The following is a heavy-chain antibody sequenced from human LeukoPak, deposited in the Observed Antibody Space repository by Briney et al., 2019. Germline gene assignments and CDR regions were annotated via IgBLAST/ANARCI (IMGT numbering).Heavy chain of an antibody. Sequence: PGASLRLSCVASGFTFSSYAMSGVRQAPGKGLQWVSSISVSGATTYYADSVEGRFTISRDNSKNTLYLQLNTLGAEDTAVYYCARLVGASTSAFDIWGQGTMVTVSS. CDR3: ARLVGASTSAFDI. D-gene: IGHD1-26*01. CDR1: GFTFSSYA. CDR2: ISVSGATT. J-gene: IGHJ3*02. V-gene: IGHV3-23*01.